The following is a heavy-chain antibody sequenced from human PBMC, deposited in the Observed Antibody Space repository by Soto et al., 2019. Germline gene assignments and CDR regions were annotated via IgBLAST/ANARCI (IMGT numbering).Heavy chain of an antibody. D-gene: IGHD5-12*01. CDR1: GGAFSSYA. CDR2: IIPIFGTA. V-gene: IGHV1-69*13. Sequence: SVKVCCKASGGAFSSYAISWVRQAPGQGLEWMGGIIPIFGTANYAQKFQGRVTITADESTSTAYMELSSLRSEDTAGYYCARGTLEMATILHYYYGMDVWGQVTTVTV. CDR3: ARGTLEMATILHYYYGMDV. J-gene: IGHJ6*01.